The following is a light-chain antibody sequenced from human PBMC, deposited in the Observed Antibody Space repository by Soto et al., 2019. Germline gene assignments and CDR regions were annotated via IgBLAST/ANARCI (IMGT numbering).Light chain of an antibody. Sequence: MHLTQSPSSLAASVGDRVTITCRASQSLRTRLAWYQQKSGKAPSLLIYEASSVESGVPSRFSGSGAGTEFTLTISGLQPDDFATYFCQQYETYSPTFGQGTKVDIK. CDR1: QSLRTR. CDR2: EAS. J-gene: IGKJ1*01. CDR3: QQYETYSPT. V-gene: IGKV1-5*01.